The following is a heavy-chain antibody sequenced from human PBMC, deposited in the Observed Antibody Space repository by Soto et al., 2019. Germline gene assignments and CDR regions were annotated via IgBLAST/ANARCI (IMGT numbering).Heavy chain of an antibody. D-gene: IGHD3-22*01. CDR1: GGTFSSYA. V-gene: IGHV1-69*13. Sequence: SVKVSCKASGGTFSSYAISWVRQAPGQGLEWMGGIIPIFGTANYAQKFQGRVTITADESTSTAYMELSSLRSEDTAVYYCGRVEVTMIVVVPYYYYGMDVWGQGTTVTVSS. CDR2: IIPIFGTA. J-gene: IGHJ6*02. CDR3: GRVEVTMIVVVPYYYYGMDV.